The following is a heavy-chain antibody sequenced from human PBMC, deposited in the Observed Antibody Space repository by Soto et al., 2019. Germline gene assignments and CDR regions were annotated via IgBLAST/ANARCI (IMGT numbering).Heavy chain of an antibody. CDR1: GYTFTSYD. CDR3: ARDGGDSTSADY. CDR2: MNPNSGNT. Sequence: QVQLVQSGAEVKKPGASVKVSCKASGYTFTSYDINWVRQATGQGLEWMGWMNPNSGNTDYPQKFQGRVTMTRNTSISTAYMELSSLRPEDTAGDYCARDGGDSTSADYWGQGTLVTVSS. J-gene: IGHJ4*02. V-gene: IGHV1-8*01. D-gene: IGHD6-13*01.